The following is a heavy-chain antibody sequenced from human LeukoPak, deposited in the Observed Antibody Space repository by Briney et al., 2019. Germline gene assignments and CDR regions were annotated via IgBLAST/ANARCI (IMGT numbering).Heavy chain of an antibody. J-gene: IGHJ3*02. CDR3: ARSMGSTSFRRGAFDI. Sequence: GGSLRLSCAASGFTFSSYAMSWVRQATGKGLERVSAIGTAGDTYYPGSVKGRFTISRENAKNSLYLQMNSLRAGDTAVYYCARSMGSTSFRRGAFDIWGQGTMVTVSS. CDR1: GFTFSSYA. CDR2: IGTAGDT. D-gene: IGHD2-2*01. V-gene: IGHV3-13*01.